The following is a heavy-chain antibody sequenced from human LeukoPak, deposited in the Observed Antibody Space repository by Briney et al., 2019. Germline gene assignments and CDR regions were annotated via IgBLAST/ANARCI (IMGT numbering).Heavy chain of an antibody. D-gene: IGHD3-9*01. CDR1: GYTFTSYG. V-gene: IGHV1-18*01. J-gene: IGHJ4*02. CDR3: ARVPPDYDILTGYGGYFDY. Sequence: ASVKLSCKASGYTFTSYGISWGRQAPGQGLEWMGWISAYNGNTNYAQKLQGRVTMTTDTSTSTAYMEPRSLRSDDTAVYYCARVPPDYDILTGYGGYFDYWGQGTLVTVSS. CDR2: ISAYNGNT.